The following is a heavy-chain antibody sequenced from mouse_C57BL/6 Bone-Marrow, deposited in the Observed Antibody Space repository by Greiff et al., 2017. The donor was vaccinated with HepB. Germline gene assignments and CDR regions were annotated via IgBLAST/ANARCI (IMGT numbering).Heavy chain of an antibody. V-gene: IGHV1-72*01. D-gene: IGHD1-1*01. CDR1: GYTFTSYW. Sequence: QVQLQQPGAELVKPGASVKLSCKASGYTFTSYWMHWVKQRPGRGLEWIGRIDPNSGGTKYNEKFKSKATLTVDKPSSTAYMQLSSLTSEDSAVYDCARSPITTVVNYYAMDYWGQGTSVTVSS. CDR2: IDPNSGGT. J-gene: IGHJ4*01. CDR3: ARSPITTVVNYYAMDY.